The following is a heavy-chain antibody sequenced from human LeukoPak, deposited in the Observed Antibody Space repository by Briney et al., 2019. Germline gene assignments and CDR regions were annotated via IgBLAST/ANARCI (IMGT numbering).Heavy chain of an antibody. CDR1: GFTFRSYW. CDR3: ARVGAVAGTLDY. V-gene: IGHV3-74*01. Sequence: GGSLRLSCAASGFTFRSYWMHWVRQAPGKGLVWVSRIKTDGSSTNYADSVEGRFTISRDNAKNTLYLQMNSLRAEDTAVYYCARVGAVAGTLDYWGQGTLVTVSS. J-gene: IGHJ4*02. CDR2: IKTDGSST. D-gene: IGHD6-19*01.